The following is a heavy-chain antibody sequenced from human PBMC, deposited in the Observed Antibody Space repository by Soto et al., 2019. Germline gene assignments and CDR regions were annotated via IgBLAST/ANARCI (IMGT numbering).Heavy chain of an antibody. V-gene: IGHV3-33*01. CDR2: IWHDGNNK. J-gene: IGHJ6*02. CDR3: AIVLVGASDYYGLDA. CDR1: GFTFSNYG. D-gene: IGHD1-26*01. Sequence: GGSLRLSCAASGFTFSNYGMHWVRQAPGKGLEWVAIIWHDGNNKYYADSVRGRFIISRDNSKNRLYLQMNSLRAEDTAVYYCAIVLVGASDYYGLDAWGQGPXVTVSS.